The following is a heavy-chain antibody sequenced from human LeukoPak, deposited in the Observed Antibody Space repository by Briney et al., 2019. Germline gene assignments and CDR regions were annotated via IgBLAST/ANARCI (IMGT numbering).Heavy chain of an antibody. Sequence: ASVKVSCKASGYTFTSYDINWVRQAPGQGLEWMGWMNPNSGNTGYAQKFQGRVTMARNTSISTAYMELSSLRSEDTAVYYCAREGLYCSGGSCYWYYYYGMDVWGQGTTVTVSS. CDR2: MNPNSGNT. CDR1: GYTFTSYD. J-gene: IGHJ6*02. D-gene: IGHD2-15*01. V-gene: IGHV1-8*01. CDR3: AREGLYCSGGSCYWYYYYGMDV.